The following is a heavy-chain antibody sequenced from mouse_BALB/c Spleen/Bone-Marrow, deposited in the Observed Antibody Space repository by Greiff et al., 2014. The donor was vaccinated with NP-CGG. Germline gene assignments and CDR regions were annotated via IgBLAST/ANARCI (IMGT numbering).Heavy chain of an antibody. CDR3: ASYYYGSSSFAD. J-gene: IGHJ3*01. CDR2: IDPANGNT. V-gene: IGHV14-3*02. D-gene: IGHD1-1*01. CDR1: GFNIKDTY. Sequence: VQLKESGAELVKPGASVKLSCTASGFNIKDTYMHWVKQRPEQGLEWIGRIDPANGNTKYDPKFQGKATITADTSSNTAYLQLSSLTSEDTAVYYCASYYYGSSSFADWGQGTLVTVSA.